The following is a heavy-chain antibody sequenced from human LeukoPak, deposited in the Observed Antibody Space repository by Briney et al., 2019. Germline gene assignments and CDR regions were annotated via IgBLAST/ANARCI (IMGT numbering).Heavy chain of an antibody. Sequence: KSGGSLRLSCAASGFTFGAYTINWVRQAPGKGLEWVSCIFSRSESILYVDSVKGRFTVSRDNAKNSLYLQMDSLRVEDTAVYYCARDFFHSGASRPFDYWGQGTLVTVSS. CDR3: ARDFFHSGASRPFDY. J-gene: IGHJ4*02. CDR1: GFTFGAYT. V-gene: IGHV3-21*01. D-gene: IGHD2-15*01. CDR2: IFSRSESI.